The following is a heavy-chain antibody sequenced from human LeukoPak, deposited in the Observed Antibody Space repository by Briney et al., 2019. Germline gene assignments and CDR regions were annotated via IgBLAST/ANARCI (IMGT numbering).Heavy chain of an antibody. CDR3: ATVDTAMVKDY. Sequence: ASVKVSCKASGYTFTSYGISWVRQAPGQGLEWMGWTSAYNGNTNYAQKLQGRVTMTTDTSTSTAYMELRSLRSDDTAVYYCATVDTAMVKDYWGQGTLVTVSS. CDR2: TSAYNGNT. CDR1: GYTFTSYG. D-gene: IGHD5-18*01. J-gene: IGHJ4*02. V-gene: IGHV1-18*01.